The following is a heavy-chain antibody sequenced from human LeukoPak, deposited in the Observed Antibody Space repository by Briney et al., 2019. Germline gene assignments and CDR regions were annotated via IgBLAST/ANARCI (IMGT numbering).Heavy chain of an antibody. Sequence: KSSETLSLTCTVSGGSISSGDYYWSWIRQPPGKGLEWIGCIYYSGSTYYNPSLKSRVTISVDTSKNQFSLKLSSVTAADTAVYYCARGGSMVRGIHYYGMDVWGKGTTVTVSS. CDR1: GGSISSGDYY. V-gene: IGHV4-30-4*01. CDR3: ARGGSMVRGIHYYGMDV. J-gene: IGHJ6*04. D-gene: IGHD3-10*01. CDR2: IYYSGST.